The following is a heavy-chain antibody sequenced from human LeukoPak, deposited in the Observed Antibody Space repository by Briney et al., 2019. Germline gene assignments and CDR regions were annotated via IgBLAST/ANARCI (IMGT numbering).Heavy chain of an antibody. CDR2: IYHSGST. CDR1: GYSISSGYY. J-gene: IGHJ4*02. CDR3: ARAPRGGAVAGTRGFGYFDY. D-gene: IGHD6-19*01. V-gene: IGHV4-38-2*02. Sequence: KPSETLSLTCTVSGYSISSGYYWGWIRQPPGKGLEWIGSIYHSGSTYYNPSLKSRVTISVDTSKNQFSLKLSSVTAADTAVYYCARAPRGGAVAGTRGFGYFDYWGQGTLVTVSS.